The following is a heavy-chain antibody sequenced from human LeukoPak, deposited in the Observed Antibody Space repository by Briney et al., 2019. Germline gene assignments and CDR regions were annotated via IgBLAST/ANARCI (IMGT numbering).Heavy chain of an antibody. V-gene: IGHV3-21*01. CDR3: ARSLSYSSSWPYYFDY. CDR2: ISSSSSYI. D-gene: IGHD6-13*01. Sequence: GSLRLSCAASGSTFSSYSMNWVRQAPGKGLEWVSSISSSSSYIYYADSVKGRFTISRDNAKNSLYLQMNSLRAEDTAVYYCARSLSYSSSWPYYFDYWGQGTLVTVSS. CDR1: GSTFSSYS. J-gene: IGHJ4*02.